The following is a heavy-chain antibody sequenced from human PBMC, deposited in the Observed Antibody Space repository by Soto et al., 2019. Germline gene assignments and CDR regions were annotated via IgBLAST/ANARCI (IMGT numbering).Heavy chain of an antibody. Sequence: QVQLVQSGAEVKKPGASVKVSCKASGYTFTSYGISWVRQAPGQGLEWMGWISAYNGNTNYAQKLQGRVTMTTDTSTITAYMELRSLRSDDTAVYYCAMATIFGVVITNYYYYGMDVWGQGTTVTVSS. CDR2: ISAYNGNT. V-gene: IGHV1-18*04. CDR3: AMATIFGVVITNYYYYGMDV. CDR1: GYTFTSYG. J-gene: IGHJ6*02. D-gene: IGHD3-3*01.